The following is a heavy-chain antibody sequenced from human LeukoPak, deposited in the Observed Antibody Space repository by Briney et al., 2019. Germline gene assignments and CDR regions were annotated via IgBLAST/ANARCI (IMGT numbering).Heavy chain of an antibody. D-gene: IGHD5-18*01. Sequence: KPGGSLRLSCAASGFTFSDYYMSWIRQAPGKGLEWVSYISSSSTYRNYADSVKGRFTISRDNAKNSLYLQMNSLRAEDTAVYYCARGYAQLDPWGQGTLVTVSS. CDR3: ARGYAQLDP. CDR1: GFTFSDYY. CDR2: ISSSSTYR. J-gene: IGHJ5*02. V-gene: IGHV3-11*05.